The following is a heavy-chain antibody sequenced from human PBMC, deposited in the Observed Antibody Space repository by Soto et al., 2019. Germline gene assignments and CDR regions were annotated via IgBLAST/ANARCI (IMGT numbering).Heavy chain of an antibody. J-gene: IGHJ4*02. CDR3: VKDRLRHCTSTRCYLLDY. Sequence: GGSLRLSCSTSGFTFSDYTMHWVRQTSEKRLEYISIIDSNGQITDYAESVKGRFAISRDNSKNTLYLQMTSLRTDDTAVYYCVKDRLRHCTSTRCYLLDYWGQGTPVTVSS. D-gene: IGHD2-2*01. CDR2: IDSNGQIT. V-gene: IGHV3-64D*06. CDR1: GFTFSDYT.